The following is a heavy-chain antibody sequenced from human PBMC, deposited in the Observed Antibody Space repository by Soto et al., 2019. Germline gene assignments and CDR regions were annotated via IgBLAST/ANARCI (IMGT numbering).Heavy chain of an antibody. J-gene: IGHJ4*02. CDR2: IWYDGSNK. CDR3: ARDRSVSGCPDY. V-gene: IGHV3-33*01. D-gene: IGHD6-19*01. CDR1: GFTFSNYG. Sequence: QVQLVESGGGVVQPGRSLRLSCAASGFTFSNYGMHWVRQAPGKGLEWVAVIWYDGSNKYYADSMKGRFTIPRDNSKNTLYLQMDSLRAEDTAVYYCARDRSVSGCPDYWGQGTLVTVSS.